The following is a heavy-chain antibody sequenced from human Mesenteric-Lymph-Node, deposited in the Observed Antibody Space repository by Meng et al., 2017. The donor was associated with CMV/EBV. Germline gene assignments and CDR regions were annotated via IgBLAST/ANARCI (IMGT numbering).Heavy chain of an antibody. CDR1: GFTFDDYT. J-gene: IGHJ4*02. CDR3: AKEGSLSPPPLEY. Sequence: GESLKISCAASGFTFDDYTMHWVRQAPGKGLEWVSLISWDGGSTYYADSVKGRFTISRDNSKNSLYLQMNSLRTEDTALYYCAKEGSLSPPPLEYWGQGTLVTVSS. CDR2: ISWDGGST. V-gene: IGHV3-43*01. D-gene: IGHD2-15*01.